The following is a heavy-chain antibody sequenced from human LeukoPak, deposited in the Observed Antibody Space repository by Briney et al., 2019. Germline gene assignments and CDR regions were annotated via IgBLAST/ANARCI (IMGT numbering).Heavy chain of an antibody. CDR1: GFTFSSYS. J-gene: IGHJ4*02. CDR2: IGASGGST. D-gene: IGHD3-9*01. CDR3: AKAEGHDIVTGLDY. V-gene: IGHV3-23*01. Sequence: GGSLRLSCATSGFTFSSYSMSWVRQAPGKGLEWVSGIGASGGSTYYADSVKGRFTISRDNSKNTLYLQMNSLRTEDTAVYYCAKAEGHDIVTGLDYWGQGTLVTVSS.